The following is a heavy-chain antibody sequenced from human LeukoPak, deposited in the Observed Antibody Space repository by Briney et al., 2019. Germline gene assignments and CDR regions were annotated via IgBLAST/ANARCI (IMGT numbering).Heavy chain of an antibody. D-gene: IGHD3-3*01. CDR1: GGSISSYY. CDR3: AKNRSPGDIWSDDDAFDI. J-gene: IGHJ3*02. V-gene: IGHV4-4*07. Sequence: SETLSLTCTVSGGSISSYYWSWIRQPAGKGLEWIGRIYTRGSTNYNPSLTSRATMSVDTSRNQFSLKLSSVTAADTAVYYCAKNRSPGDIWSDDDAFDIWGQGTMVTVSP. CDR2: IYTRGST.